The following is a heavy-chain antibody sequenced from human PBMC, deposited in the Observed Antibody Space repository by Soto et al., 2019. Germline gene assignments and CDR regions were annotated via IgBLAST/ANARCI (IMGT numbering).Heavy chain of an antibody. Sequence: GGSLRLSCAASGFTFSSYEMDWVRQAPGKGLEWVAYINSGGSSIYYGDSVKGRFTISRDNAKNSLYLQMNSLRAEDAAVYYCAKEKSVTNSGYDAFDIWGQGTMVTVSS. J-gene: IGHJ3*02. V-gene: IGHV3-48*03. CDR1: GFTFSSYE. CDR2: INSGGSSI. D-gene: IGHD1-1*01. CDR3: AKEKSVTNSGYDAFDI.